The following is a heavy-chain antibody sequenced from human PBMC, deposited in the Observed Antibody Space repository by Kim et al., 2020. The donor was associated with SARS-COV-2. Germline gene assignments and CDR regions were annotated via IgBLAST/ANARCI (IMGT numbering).Heavy chain of an antibody. D-gene: IGHD1-1*01. CDR3: ARQVRPAQQLVYMDV. CDR1: GGSISSYY. CDR2: IYYSGST. J-gene: IGHJ6*03. V-gene: IGHV4-59*08. Sequence: SETLSLTCTVSGGSISSYYWSWIRQPPGKGLEWIGYIYYSGSTNYNPSLKSRVTISVDTSKNQFSLKLNSVTAADTAVYYCARQVRPAQQLVYMDVWGTGTTVTVSS.